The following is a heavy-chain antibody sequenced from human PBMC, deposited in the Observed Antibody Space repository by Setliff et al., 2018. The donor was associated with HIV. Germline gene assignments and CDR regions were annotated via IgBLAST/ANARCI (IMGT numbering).Heavy chain of an antibody. CDR2: SRGSNSRT. V-gene: IGHV3-23*01. CDR1: GFNFMFFA. D-gene: IGHD2-15*01. J-gene: IGHJ6*03. Sequence: LRLSCTAPGFNFMFFAMSWVRQGPGKGLEWVSGSRGSNSRTDYVDSVKGRFTISRDKSKNTLYLQLNSLRAEDTAVYYYAKHECSGGCYYYMDVWGKGIMVTVSS. CDR3: AKHECSGGCYYYMDV.